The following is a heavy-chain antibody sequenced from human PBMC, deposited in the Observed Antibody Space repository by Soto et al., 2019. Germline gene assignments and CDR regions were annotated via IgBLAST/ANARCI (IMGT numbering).Heavy chain of an antibody. J-gene: IGHJ4*02. D-gene: IGHD5-12*01. CDR3: ARGDGYVFDY. CDR2: MNPNTGDT. V-gene: IGHV1-8*01. CDR1: GYTFISYD. Sequence: QVQLVQSGAEVKKPGSSVKVSCKASGYTFISYDINWGRQATGQGLEWLGWMNPNTGDTGYAQKFQGRVTMTRNTSINPANLELSSLRSDDTAVYFCARGDGYVFDYWGQGTLVTVSS.